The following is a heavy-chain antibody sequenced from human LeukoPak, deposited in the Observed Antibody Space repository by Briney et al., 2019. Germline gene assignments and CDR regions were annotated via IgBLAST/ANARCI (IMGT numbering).Heavy chain of an antibody. CDR1: GFTFSNSA. Sequence: GGSLRFSCAVSGFTFSNSAMNWVRQAPGKGLEWVSCISSSTSYIYYTDSVKGRFTISRDNAKNSLYLQMNSLTVEDTAVYYCARDLSSTGWDYFDLWGQGTPVTVSS. J-gene: IGHJ4*02. CDR2: ISSSTSYI. V-gene: IGHV3-21*01. CDR3: ARDLSSTGWDYFDL. D-gene: IGHD6-19*01.